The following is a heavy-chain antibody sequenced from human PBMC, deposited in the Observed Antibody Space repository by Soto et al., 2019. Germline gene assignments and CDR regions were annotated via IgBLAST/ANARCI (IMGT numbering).Heavy chain of an antibody. J-gene: IGHJ6*02. D-gene: IGHD5-18*01. CDR2: IIPMFRTP. Sequence: QVQLVQSGAEVKKPGSAVKVSCKASGGTFTSYSINWVRQAPGQGLEWMGGIKGIIPMFRTPNYSQRFQGRVTITADESTSTAYMELSSLRSEDSAVYYCARGGLLGTGFGMDVWGQGTTVTVSS. V-gene: IGHV1-69*01. CDR3: ARGGLLGTGFGMDV. CDR1: GGTFTSYS.